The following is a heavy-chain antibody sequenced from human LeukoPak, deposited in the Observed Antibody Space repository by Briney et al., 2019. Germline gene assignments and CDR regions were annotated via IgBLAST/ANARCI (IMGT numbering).Heavy chain of an antibody. Sequence: GRSLRLSCAASGFTFSSYAMHWVRQAPGKGLEGVAVISYDGSNKYYADSVKGRFTISRDNSKNTLYLQMNSLRAEDTAVYYCASPLYSYGSFDYWGQGTLVTVSS. V-gene: IGHV3-30*04. CDR2: ISYDGSNK. CDR3: ASPLYSYGSFDY. D-gene: IGHD5-18*01. J-gene: IGHJ4*02. CDR1: GFTFSSYA.